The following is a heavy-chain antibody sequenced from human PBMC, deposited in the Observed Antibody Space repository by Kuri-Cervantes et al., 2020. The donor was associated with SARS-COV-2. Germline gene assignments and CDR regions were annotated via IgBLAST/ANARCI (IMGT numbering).Heavy chain of an antibody. V-gene: IGHV3-20*04. Sequence: GESLKISCAASGFTFDDYGMSWVRQAPGKGLEWVSGINWNGGSTGYADSVKGRFTISRDNAKNSLYLQTNSLRDEDTAVYYCARDGGGYYDSSGYYGQLGFDYWGQGTLVTVSS. CDR2: INWNGGST. D-gene: IGHD3-22*01. CDR1: GFTFDDYG. CDR3: ARDGGGYYDSSGYYGQLGFDY. J-gene: IGHJ4*02.